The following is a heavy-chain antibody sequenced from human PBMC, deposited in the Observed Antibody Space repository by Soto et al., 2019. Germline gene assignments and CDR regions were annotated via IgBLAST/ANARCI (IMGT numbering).Heavy chain of an antibody. Sequence: QVVESGGGLVPPGGSLRLSCAASGFPFTNYWMNWVRQTPGKGLMWVSRISPDGSDVGYADSVEGRFTVSRDNAKNTLYLQMHSLRAEDTAMYYCACWGHIVQVAPCDFDRWGQGTLVTVSS. V-gene: IGHV3-74*01. CDR2: ISPDGSDV. CDR3: ACWGHIVQVAPCDFDR. D-gene: IGHD2-8*02. J-gene: IGHJ4*02. CDR1: GFPFTNYW.